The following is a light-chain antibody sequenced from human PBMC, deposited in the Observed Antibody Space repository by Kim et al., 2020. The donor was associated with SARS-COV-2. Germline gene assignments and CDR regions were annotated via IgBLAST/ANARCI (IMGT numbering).Light chain of an antibody. J-gene: IGKJ2*01. Sequence: PASISCRSSQSLLHSNGHTYLDWYLQKPGQSPQLLIYLASKRASGVPDRFSGSASGTDFTLEISRVEAEDVGVYYCMQALQTPRTFGQGTKLEI. CDR1: QSLLHSNGHTY. CDR2: LAS. CDR3: MQALQTPRT. V-gene: IGKV2-28*01.